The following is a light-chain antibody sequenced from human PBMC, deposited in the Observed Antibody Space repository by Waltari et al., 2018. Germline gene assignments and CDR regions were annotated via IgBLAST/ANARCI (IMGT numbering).Light chain of an antibody. J-gene: IGLJ2*01. CDR1: GSDVGGYNY. CDR3: SSYAGSNNFI. Sequence: QSALTQPPSASGSPGQSVTISCPGTGSDVGGYNYVSWYQQHPGKAPKLMIYEVSKRPSGGPDRFSGSKSGNTASLTVTGLQAEDEADYYCSSYAGSNNFIFGGGTKLTVL. V-gene: IGLV2-8*01. CDR2: EVS.